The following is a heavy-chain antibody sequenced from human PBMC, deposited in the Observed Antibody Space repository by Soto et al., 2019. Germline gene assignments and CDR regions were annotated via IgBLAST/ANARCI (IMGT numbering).Heavy chain of an antibody. J-gene: IGHJ5*02. CDR1: GGSISSGGYY. CDR3: ARSGNCRGCSCYSDNWFDP. CDR2: IYHSGGT. D-gene: IGHD2-15*01. Sequence: QVQLQESGPGLVKPSETLSLTCTVSGGSISSGGYYWSWIRQHPGKGLGWFGYIYHSGGTYYNPSLESRIAISVDTSKNQCSLKLSSVTAADTAVYYCARSGNCRGCSCYSDNWFDPWGQGTLVTVSS. V-gene: IGHV4-31*03.